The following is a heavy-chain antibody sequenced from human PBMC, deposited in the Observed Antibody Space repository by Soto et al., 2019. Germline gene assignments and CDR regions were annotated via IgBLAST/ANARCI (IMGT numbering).Heavy chain of an antibody. V-gene: IGHV1-18*01. D-gene: IGHD3-10*01. CDR3: ARGYNYGSFDY. J-gene: IGHJ4*02. Sequence: GASVKVSCKASGGTFSSYAISWVRQAPGQGLEWMGWISANNGNTNYAQKLQGRVTMTTDTSTSTVYMELRSLRSDDTAVFYCARGYNYGSFDYWGQGTLVTVSS. CDR2: ISANNGNT. CDR1: GGTFSSYA.